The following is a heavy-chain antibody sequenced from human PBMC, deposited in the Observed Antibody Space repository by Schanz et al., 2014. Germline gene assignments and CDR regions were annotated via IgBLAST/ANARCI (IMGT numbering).Heavy chain of an antibody. CDR1: GFTFSSYA. V-gene: IGHV3-23*01. CDR2: ISGSGDTA. J-gene: IGHJ4*02. CDR3: AKSLESCPGGRCSRGYFDY. Sequence: EVQLLESGGGLVQPGGSLRLSCAASGFTFSSYAMSWVRQAPGKGLEWVSAISGSGDTAYYADSVKGRFTISRDNFKGALYLQMSSLRAEDTAVYYCAKSLESCPGGRCSRGYFDYWGQGTLXTVSS. D-gene: IGHD2-8*02.